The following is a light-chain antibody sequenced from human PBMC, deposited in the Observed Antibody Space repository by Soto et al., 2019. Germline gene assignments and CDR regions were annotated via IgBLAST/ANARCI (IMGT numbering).Light chain of an antibody. V-gene: IGKV3-15*01. Sequence: EIVMTQSPATLSLSPGEGATLSCRASQSVSSNLAWYQQKPGQAPRLLIYGASTRATGIPVRFSGSASETEFTLTISSLQSEDFAVYYCQQYNKWPLTFGGGTKVEIK. CDR3: QQYNKWPLT. CDR1: QSVSSN. CDR2: GAS. J-gene: IGKJ4*01.